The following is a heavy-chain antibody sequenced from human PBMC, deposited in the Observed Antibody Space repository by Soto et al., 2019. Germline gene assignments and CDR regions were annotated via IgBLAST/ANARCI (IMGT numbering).Heavy chain of an antibody. V-gene: IGHV1-3*05. CDR1: GYTFTSYA. D-gene: IGHD6-19*01. J-gene: IGHJ6*02. CDR2: INAGNGNT. Sequence: QVQLVQSGAEEKKPGASVKVSCKASGYTFTSYAMHWVRQAPGQRLEWMGWINAGNGNTKYSQKFQGRVTITRDTSARTAYMELSSLRSEETAVYCCARVVAVAGKGLGMDVWGRGTTVTVSS. CDR3: ARVVAVAGKGLGMDV.